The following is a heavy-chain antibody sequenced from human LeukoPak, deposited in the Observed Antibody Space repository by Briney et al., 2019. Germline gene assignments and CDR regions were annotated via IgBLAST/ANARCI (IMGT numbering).Heavy chain of an antibody. CDR2: IDYSGST. V-gene: IGHV4-59*08. J-gene: IGHJ4*02. D-gene: IGHD1-26*01. Sequence: KSSETLSLTCTVSGGSISSFHGRWIRQPPGKRLGRSGDIDYSGSTNYNPSLKSRVTISVDTSKNQFSLKLSSVTAADTAVYYCARHGLQNLGATSFDYWGQGTLVTVSS. CDR3: ARHGLQNLGATSFDY. CDR1: GGSISSFH.